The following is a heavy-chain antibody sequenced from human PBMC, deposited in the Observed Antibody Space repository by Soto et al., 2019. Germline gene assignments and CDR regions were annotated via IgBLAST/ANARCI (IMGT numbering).Heavy chain of an antibody. D-gene: IGHD3-10*01. Sequence: QVQLQESGPGLVKPAETLSLTCTVSVGPMNNYYWNWIRQAPGKGLEYIGYVYYSGSTSTNYNPSRESRVTISLDPSKKQFFLKMRSVTAADTAVYYCARVYLVGGVRPSFGLGYWGQGTPVTVSS. V-gene: IGHV4-59*01. J-gene: IGHJ4*02. CDR1: VGPMNNYY. CDR2: VYYSGSTST. CDR3: ARVYLVGGVRPSFGLGY.